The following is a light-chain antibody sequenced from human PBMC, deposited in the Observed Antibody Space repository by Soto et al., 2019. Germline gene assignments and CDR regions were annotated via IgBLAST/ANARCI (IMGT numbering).Light chain of an antibody. CDR1: QNVGDN. Sequence: EIVMTQSPATLSVSPGERATLSCRASQNVGDNLVWYQHKPGQAPRLLIYGASTRATGIPARFSGGGSGTEFTLTITSLQSEDFAVYYCQQYGASPFTFGPGTRVEI. CDR3: QQYGASPFT. CDR2: GAS. J-gene: IGKJ3*01. V-gene: IGKV3-15*01.